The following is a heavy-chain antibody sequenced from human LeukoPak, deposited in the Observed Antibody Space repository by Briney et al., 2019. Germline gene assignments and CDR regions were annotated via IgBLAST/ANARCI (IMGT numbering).Heavy chain of an antibody. J-gene: IGHJ5*02. CDR2: INPNSGGT. V-gene: IGHV1-2*02. Sequence: ASVKVSCKASGYSFTGYFIHWVRQAPGQGLEWMGWINPNSGGTHYAQKFQGRVTMTRDTSITSVHMELSSLRYDDTAMYYCARDKRYRSTGIYSDWFDPWGQGTLVTVSS. CDR1: GYSFTGYF. D-gene: IGHD3-10*01. CDR3: ARDKRYRSTGIYSDWFDP.